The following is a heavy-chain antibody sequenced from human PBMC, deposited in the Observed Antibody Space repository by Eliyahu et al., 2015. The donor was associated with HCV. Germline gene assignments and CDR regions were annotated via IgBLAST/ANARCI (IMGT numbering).Heavy chain of an antibody. CDR1: XYXFTSYY. CDR3: ARVRSCSGAKCYPTATRPNWLDP. J-gene: IGHJ5*02. V-gene: IGHV1-8*01. Sequence: QVQLVQSGAEVRKPGASVKLSCQTFXYXFTSYYINWLRQAPGQGFEWMGWMNPKSGNTGYAQKFQHRLTMTRDTSINTAYMELSSLRSEDTAVYFCARVRSCSGAKCYPTATRPNWLDPWGQGSLVIVTS. D-gene: IGHD2-15*01. CDR2: MNPKSGNT.